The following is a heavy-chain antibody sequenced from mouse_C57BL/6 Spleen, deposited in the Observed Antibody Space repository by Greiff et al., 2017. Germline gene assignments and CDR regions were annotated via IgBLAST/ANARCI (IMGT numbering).Heavy chain of an antibody. CDR3: AWMAYYAMDY. CDR2: ISSGSSTI. Sequence: DVMLVESGGGLVKPGGSLKLSCAASGFTFSDYGMHWVRQATEKGLEWIAYISSGSSTIYYADTVKGRFTISRDNAKNTLFRQMTSLRSVDTAMYYCAWMAYYAMDYWGQGTSVTVSS. J-gene: IGHJ4*01. V-gene: IGHV5-17*01. CDR1: GFTFSDYG.